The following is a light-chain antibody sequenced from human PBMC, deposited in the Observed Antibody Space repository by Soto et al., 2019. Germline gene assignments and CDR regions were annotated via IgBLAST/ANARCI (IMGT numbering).Light chain of an antibody. Sequence: QSVLTQPPSASGTPGQRVTISCSGSSSNIGSNYVYWYQQLPGTAPKLLIYRNNQRPSGVPDRFSGSKSGTSASLAISGLRSEEEADYCCAAWDDSLSGPVFGGGTQLTVL. V-gene: IGLV1-47*01. J-gene: IGLJ7*01. CDR2: RNN. CDR3: AAWDDSLSGPV. CDR1: SSNIGSNY.